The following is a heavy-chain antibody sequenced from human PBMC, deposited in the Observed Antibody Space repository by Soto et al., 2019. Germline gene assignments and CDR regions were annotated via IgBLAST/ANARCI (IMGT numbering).Heavy chain of an antibody. CDR1: GGSVSSGSYS. CDR2: IYYSGST. Sequence: QVQLQESGPGLVKPSETLSLTCTVSGGSVSSGSYSWSWIRQPPGKGLEWIGYIYYSGSTNYNPSLKSRVTISVDTSKNQFSLKLSSVTAADTAVYYCARDRQTYDILTGYYMGWFDPWGQGTLVTVSS. CDR3: ARDRQTYDILTGYYMGWFDP. J-gene: IGHJ5*02. D-gene: IGHD3-9*01. V-gene: IGHV4-61*01.